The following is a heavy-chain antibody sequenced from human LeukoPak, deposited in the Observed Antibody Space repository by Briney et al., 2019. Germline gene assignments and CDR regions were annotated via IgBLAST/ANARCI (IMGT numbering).Heavy chain of an antibody. D-gene: IGHD1-14*01. V-gene: IGHV4-4*02. CDR2: IYHSGST. J-gene: IGHJ4*02. Sequence: SETLSLTCAVSGGSITSNNWWSWVRQPPGKGLEWIGEIYHSGSTNYNPSLESRVTISVDTSKNHFSLTLRSVTAADTAVYYCVRHIGRTTYDYWGQGTLVTVSS. CDR1: GGSITSNNW. CDR3: VRHIGRTTYDY.